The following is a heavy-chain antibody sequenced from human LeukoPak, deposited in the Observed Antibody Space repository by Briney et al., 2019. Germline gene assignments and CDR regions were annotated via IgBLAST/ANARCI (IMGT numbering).Heavy chain of an antibody. CDR2: IYTSGST. Sequence: PSETLSLTCTVSGGSISSGSYYWSWIRQPAGKGLEWIGRIYTSGSTNYNPSLKSRVTISLDTSNNQFSLKVTSVTAADTAVYYCARGTLNWYAVYWGQGTLATVSS. J-gene: IGHJ4*02. D-gene: IGHD1-20*01. V-gene: IGHV4-61*02. CDR3: ARGTLNWYAVY. CDR1: GGSISSGSYY.